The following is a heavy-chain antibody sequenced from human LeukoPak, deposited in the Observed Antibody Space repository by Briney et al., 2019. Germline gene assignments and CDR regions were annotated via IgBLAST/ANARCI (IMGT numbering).Heavy chain of an antibody. Sequence: SETLSLTCTVSGVSISTYYRSWIRQPAGKGLEGIGRIFNNGSTNYNPSLKSRVTMSEDTSKNQLSLRLTSVTAADTAIYYCARDQGYGDSAGDLGFDPWGQGTLVTVSS. CDR1: GVSISTYY. D-gene: IGHD4-17*01. V-gene: IGHV4-4*07. CDR3: ARDQGYGDSAGDLGFDP. J-gene: IGHJ5*02. CDR2: IFNNGST.